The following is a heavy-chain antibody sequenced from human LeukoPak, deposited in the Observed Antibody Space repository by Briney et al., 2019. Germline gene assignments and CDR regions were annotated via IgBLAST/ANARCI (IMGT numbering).Heavy chain of an antibody. CDR1: GGSMNNYY. CDR3: ARILEGSGAAFDI. Sequence: SETLSLTCIVSGGSMNNYYWTWIRQPPGKGLEWIAYINYTGITNYNPFLRSRVTISLDASKSQFSLKLNSVTAADTAFYYCARILEGSGAAFDIWGQGTMVTVSS. CDR2: INYTGIT. D-gene: IGHD3-3*02. V-gene: IGHV4-59*01. J-gene: IGHJ3*02.